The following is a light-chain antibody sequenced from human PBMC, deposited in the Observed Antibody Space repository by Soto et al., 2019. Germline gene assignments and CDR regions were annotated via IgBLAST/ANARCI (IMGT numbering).Light chain of an antibody. CDR1: SSNIGTGYD. Sequence: QSVLTQPPSVSGAPGQRVTISCTGSSSNIGTGYDVHWYQQLPGTAPKLLIYGNTNRPSGVPDRFSGSKSGTSASLTIIGLQAEDEAEYYCQSWDSSLSGVVFGGGTKLTVL. CDR2: GNT. CDR3: QSWDSSLSGVV. V-gene: IGLV1-40*01. J-gene: IGLJ3*02.